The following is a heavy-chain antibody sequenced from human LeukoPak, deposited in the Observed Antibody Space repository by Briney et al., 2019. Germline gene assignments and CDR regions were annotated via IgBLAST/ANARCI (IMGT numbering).Heavy chain of an antibody. CDR3: ARALVTATYYYMDV. D-gene: IGHD2-21*02. CDR2: VSSSGSTI. J-gene: IGHJ6*03. Sequence: GGSLRLSCAASGFTFSSYAMSWVRQAPGKGLEWVSYVSSSGSTIFYADSGKGRFTISRDNAKNSLYLQMNSLRAEDTAVYYCARALVTATYYYMDVWGKGTTVTVSS. V-gene: IGHV3-48*04. CDR1: GFTFSSYA.